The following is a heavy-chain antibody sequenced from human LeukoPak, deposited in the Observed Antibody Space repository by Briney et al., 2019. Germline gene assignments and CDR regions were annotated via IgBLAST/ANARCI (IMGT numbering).Heavy chain of an antibody. Sequence: GESLKISCQGSGYSFTTYWIGWVRQMPGKGLECMGIIYPGDSDTRYSPSFQGQVTISVDKSISTAYLQWSSLKASDTAMYYCARSRITTGIHWFDPWGQGTLVTVSS. CDR3: ARSRITTGIHWFDP. J-gene: IGHJ5*02. CDR1: GYSFTTYW. CDR2: IYPGDSDT. V-gene: IGHV5-51*01. D-gene: IGHD3-3*01.